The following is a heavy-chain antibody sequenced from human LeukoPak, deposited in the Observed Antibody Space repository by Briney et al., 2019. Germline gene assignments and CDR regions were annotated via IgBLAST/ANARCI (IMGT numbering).Heavy chain of an antibody. CDR1: GFTVGNYY. V-gene: IGHV3-53*01. D-gene: IGHD2-21*01. Sequence: PGGSLRLSCTASGFTVGNYYMSWVRQAPGKGLEWVAIIYHDRSTYYAASVKGRFTISRDDSKNMVLLQMDSLRAEDAAIYYCARDSAFSSYSYWGQGALVTVSS. CDR3: ARDSAFSSYSY. J-gene: IGHJ4*02. CDR2: IYHDRST.